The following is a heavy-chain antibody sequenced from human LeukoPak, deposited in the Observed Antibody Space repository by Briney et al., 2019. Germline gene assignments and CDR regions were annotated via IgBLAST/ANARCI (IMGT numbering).Heavy chain of an antibody. CDR3: ARARIVVVPAAMGGNWFDP. CDR1: GYTLTTNV. CDR2: ITAYNGNT. D-gene: IGHD2-2*01. J-gene: IGHJ5*02. Sequence: ASVKSSSKAPGYTLTTNVISWFQQPPGQGLNGRDGITAYNGNTNYAQKLQGRVTMTTDTSTSTAYMELRSLRSDDTAVYYCARARIVVVPAAMGGNWFDPWGQGTLVTVSS. V-gene: IGHV1-18*01.